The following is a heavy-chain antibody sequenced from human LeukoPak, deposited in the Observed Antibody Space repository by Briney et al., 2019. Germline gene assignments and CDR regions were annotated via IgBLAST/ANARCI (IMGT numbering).Heavy chain of an antibody. Sequence: GGSLRLSCAASGFTVNTDHMSWVRQAPGKGLEWVAISYSEEWVPISSGGGGSQYAESVKGRFTISRDNSRSTLSLQMNSLRAEDTALYYCARVWELSFDHWGQGTLVTVSS. CDR1: GFTVNTDH. D-gene: IGHD1-26*01. V-gene: IGHV3-53*01. CDR3: ARVWELSFDH. CDR2: SYSEEWVPISSGGGGS. J-gene: IGHJ4*02.